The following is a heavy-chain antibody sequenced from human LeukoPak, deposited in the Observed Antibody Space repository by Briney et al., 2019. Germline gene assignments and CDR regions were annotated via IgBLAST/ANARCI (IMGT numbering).Heavy chain of an antibody. CDR3: TRDLYPGIARGGACNF. D-gene: IGHD2/OR15-2a*01. Sequence: GGSLRLSCAASGSTFSSYAMHWVRQAPGKGLEWVAVISYDGSKRYYADSGKGRFTISRDNSKNATYLEMNSMRVEDTAIYYCTRDLYPGIARGGACNFWGQGTMVTVSS. CDR2: ISYDGSKR. V-gene: IGHV3-30-3*01. J-gene: IGHJ3*01. CDR1: GSTFSSYA.